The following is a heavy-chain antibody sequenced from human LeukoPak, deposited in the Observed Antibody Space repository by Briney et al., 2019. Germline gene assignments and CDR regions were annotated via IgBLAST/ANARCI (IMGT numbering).Heavy chain of an antibody. Sequence: GGSLRLSCAASGFTFSNYAMNWVRQAPAKGLEWVSAISSSGSTIYYADSVKGRFTISRDNAKNSLYLQMNSLRAEDTAVYYCARDSTTLRYPDYWGQGTLVTVSS. CDR3: ARDSTTLRYPDY. CDR1: GFTFSNYA. V-gene: IGHV3-21*04. CDR2: ISSSGSTI. J-gene: IGHJ4*02. D-gene: IGHD3-9*01.